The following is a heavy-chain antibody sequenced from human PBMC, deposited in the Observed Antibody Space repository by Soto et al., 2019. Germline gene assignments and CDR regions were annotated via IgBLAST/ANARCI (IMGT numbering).Heavy chain of an antibody. CDR3: ASNNLMGATTYFDY. CDR2: IYYSGST. J-gene: IGHJ4*02. V-gene: IGHV4-59*08. Sequence: PSETLSLTCTVSGGSISSYYWSWIRQPPGKGLEWIGNIYYSGSTNYNPSLKSRVTISVDTSKNQFSLKLSSVTAADTAVYYCASNNLMGATTYFDYWGQGTLVTVSS. D-gene: IGHD1-26*01. CDR1: GGSISSYY.